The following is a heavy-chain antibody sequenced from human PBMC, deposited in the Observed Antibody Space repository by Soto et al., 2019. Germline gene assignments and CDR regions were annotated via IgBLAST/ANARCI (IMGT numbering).Heavy chain of an antibody. Sequence: PGGSLRLSCAASGFTFSSYWMSWVRQAPGKGLEWVANIKQDGSEKYYVDSVKGRFTISRDNAKNSLYLQMNSLRAEDTAVYYSARARPYCISTSCYLPTPMYYYYGMDVWGQGTTVTVSS. J-gene: IGHJ6*02. CDR3: ARARPYCISTSCYLPTPMYYYYGMDV. V-gene: IGHV3-7*01. D-gene: IGHD2-2*01. CDR2: IKQDGSEK. CDR1: GFTFSSYW.